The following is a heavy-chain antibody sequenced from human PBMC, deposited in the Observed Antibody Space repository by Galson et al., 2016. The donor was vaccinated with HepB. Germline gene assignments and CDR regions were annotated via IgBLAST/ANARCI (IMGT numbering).Heavy chain of an antibody. Sequence: SLRLSCADSGFTFSSYWMHWVRQAPGKGLGWVSRINSDGSSTSYADSVKGRFTISRDNAKNTLYLQMNSLRAEDTAVYYCARRMATITSFDYWGQGTLVTVSS. D-gene: IGHD5-24*01. J-gene: IGHJ4*02. CDR2: INSDGSST. CDR3: ARRMATITSFDY. V-gene: IGHV3-74*01. CDR1: GFTFSSYW.